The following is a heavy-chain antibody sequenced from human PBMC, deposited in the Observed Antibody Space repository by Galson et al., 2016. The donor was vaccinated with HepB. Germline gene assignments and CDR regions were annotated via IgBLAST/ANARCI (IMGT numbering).Heavy chain of an antibody. CDR2: TYYSGST. Sequence: LSLTCTVSGGSISGGYYWNWIRQHPGKGPEWIGHTYYSGSTYYNPSLKSRVAISVDTSKNQFSLKMSSVTAADTAVYYCARNTYSSSRPKWYFDLWGRGILITVSS. V-gene: IGHV4-31*03. CDR1: GGSISGGYY. J-gene: IGHJ2*01. CDR3: ARNTYSSSRPKWYFDL. D-gene: IGHD6-13*01.